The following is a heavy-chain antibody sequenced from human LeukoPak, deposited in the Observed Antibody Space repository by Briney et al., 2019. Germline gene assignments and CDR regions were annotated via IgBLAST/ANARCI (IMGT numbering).Heavy chain of an antibody. CDR2: INPNSGGT. J-gene: IGHJ4*02. D-gene: IGHD2-21*02. Sequence: ASVKVSCKASGYTFTGYYMHWVRQAPGQGLEWMGWINPNSGGTNYAQKFQGRVTMTRDTSISTAYMELSRLRSDDTAVYYCARVSRNISCGGDCWTVDYWGQGTLVTVSS. V-gene: IGHV1-2*02. CDR1: GYTFTGYY. CDR3: ARVSRNISCGGDCWTVDY.